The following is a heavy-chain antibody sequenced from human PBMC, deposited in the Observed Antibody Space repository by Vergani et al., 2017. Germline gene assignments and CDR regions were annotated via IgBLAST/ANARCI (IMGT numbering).Heavy chain of an antibody. Sequence: QVQLVQSGAEVKKPGSSVKVSCKASGGTFSSYAISWVRQAPGQGLEWMGGIIPIFGTANYAQKFQGRVTITADESTSTAYMELSSLRSEDTAVYYCARDSVRDCSSTSCGNWFDPWGQGTLVTVSS. CDR3: ARDSVRDCSSTSCGNWFDP. CDR2: IIPIFGTA. D-gene: IGHD2-2*01. CDR1: GGTFSSYA. V-gene: IGHV1-69*01. J-gene: IGHJ5*02.